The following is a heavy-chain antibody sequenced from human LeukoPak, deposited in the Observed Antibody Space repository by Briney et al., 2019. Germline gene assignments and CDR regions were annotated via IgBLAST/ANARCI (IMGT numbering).Heavy chain of an antibody. CDR1: GTSISGCDW. V-gene: IGHV4-4*02. D-gene: IGHD6-6*01. Sequence: SETLSLTCVVSGTSISGCDWWSWVRQPPGEGLEWIGEIYHNWNTNYNPSLKSRVTISVDKSKNQFSLMLTSVTAADTAVYYCAISSYYRVWFDPWGQGTLVTVSS. J-gene: IGHJ5*02. CDR2: IYHNWNT. CDR3: AISSYYRVWFDP.